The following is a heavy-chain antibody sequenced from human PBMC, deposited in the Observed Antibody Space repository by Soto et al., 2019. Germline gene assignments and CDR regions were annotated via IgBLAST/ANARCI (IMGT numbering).Heavy chain of an antibody. CDR3: AHRVLRTVFGLVTTTAIYFDF. CDR2: IYWDDDK. V-gene: IGHV2-5*02. D-gene: IGHD3-3*01. J-gene: IGHJ4*02. CDR1: GFSLTTSGVG. Sequence: SGPYAGEATGTLTLTCRFSGFSLTTSGVGVGWVRQSPGKAPEWLALIYWDDDKRYSESLKSRLTITKDTSKNQVVLTVANLDPTDTATYYCAHRVLRTVFGLVTTTAIYFDFWGQGTPVTVSS.